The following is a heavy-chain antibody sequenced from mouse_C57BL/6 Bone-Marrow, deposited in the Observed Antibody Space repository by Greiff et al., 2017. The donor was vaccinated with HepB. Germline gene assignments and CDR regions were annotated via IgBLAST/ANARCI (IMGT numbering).Heavy chain of an antibody. CDR2: ISSGSSTI. Sequence: EVQRVESGGGLVKPGGSLKLSCAASGFTFSDYGMHWVRQAPEKGLEWVAYISSGSSTIYYADTVKGRFTISRDNAKNTLFLQMTSLRSEDTAMYYCARHSSGLYFDYWGQGTTLTVSS. CDR1: GFTFSDYG. D-gene: IGHD3-2*02. CDR3: ARHSSGLYFDY. V-gene: IGHV5-17*01. J-gene: IGHJ2*01.